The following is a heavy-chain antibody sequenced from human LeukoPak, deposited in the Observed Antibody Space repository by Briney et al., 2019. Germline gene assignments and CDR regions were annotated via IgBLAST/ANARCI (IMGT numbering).Heavy chain of an antibody. J-gene: IGHJ6*02. CDR2: IFSGGST. CDR1: GFTVSGNY. D-gene: IGHD1-26*01. Sequence: GGSLRLSCAASGFTVSGNYMSWVRQAPGKGLEWVSDIFSGGSTLYADSVRGRFTISRHNSKITLYLQMNSLRAEDTAVYYCASGSSHYYYYGMDVWGQGTTVTVSS. CDR3: ASGSSHYYYYGMDV. V-gene: IGHV3-53*04.